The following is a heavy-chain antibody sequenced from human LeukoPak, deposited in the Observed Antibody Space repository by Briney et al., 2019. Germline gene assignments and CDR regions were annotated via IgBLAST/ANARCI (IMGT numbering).Heavy chain of an antibody. CDR2: VHPSTGST. D-gene: IGHD6-19*01. Sequence: ASVKVSCKASGYTFTSNYIHWVRQAPGQGLEWMGIVHPSTGSTSFTQKFQGRVTMTSDTSTRTVYMELSSLRSEDTAVYYCAREWGLRLAVNPKGMDVWGQGTTVIVSS. CDR3: AREWGLRLAVNPKGMDV. CDR1: GYTFTSNY. V-gene: IGHV1-46*01. J-gene: IGHJ6*02.